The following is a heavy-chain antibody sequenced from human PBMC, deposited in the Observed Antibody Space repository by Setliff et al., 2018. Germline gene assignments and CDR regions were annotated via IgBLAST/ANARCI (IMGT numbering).Heavy chain of an antibody. Sequence: SLTCAVSGCSINSPFTWGWIRQPPGKGLEWIGTIFDNGSTFYNPSLNSRVTMSIDTSKKEFSLRLSSVTAADTAVYYCASQGLARYFESWGQGILVTVSS. CDR1: GCSINSPFT. CDR2: IFDNGST. V-gene: IGHV4-38-2*01. J-gene: IGHJ4*02. CDR3: ASQGLARYFES. D-gene: IGHD2-21*01.